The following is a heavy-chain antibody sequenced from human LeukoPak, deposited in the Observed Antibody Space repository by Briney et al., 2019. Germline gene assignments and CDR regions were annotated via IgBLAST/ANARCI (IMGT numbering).Heavy chain of an antibody. Sequence: RASETLSLTCTVSGGSISSYYWSWIRQPPGKGLEWIGYIYYSGSTNYNPSLKSRVTISVDTSKNQFSLKLSSVTAADTAVYYCARAYYGSGSYDYWGQGTLVTVSS. CDR1: GGSISSYY. CDR2: IYYSGST. V-gene: IGHV4-59*01. CDR3: ARAYYGSGSYDY. D-gene: IGHD3-10*01. J-gene: IGHJ4*02.